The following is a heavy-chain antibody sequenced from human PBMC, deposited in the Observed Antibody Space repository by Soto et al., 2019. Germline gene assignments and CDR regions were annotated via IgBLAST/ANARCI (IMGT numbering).Heavy chain of an antibody. CDR3: ARDGHYYDSSGYYFRRRFFDY. Sequence: ETLSLTCTVSGGSISSYYWSWIRQPAGKGLEWIGRIYTSGSTNYNPSLKSRVTMSVDTSKNQFSLKLSSVTAADTAVYYCARDGHYYDSSGYYFRRRFFDYWGQGTLVTVSS. CDR2: IYTSGST. CDR1: GGSISSYY. D-gene: IGHD3-22*01. V-gene: IGHV4-4*07. J-gene: IGHJ4*02.